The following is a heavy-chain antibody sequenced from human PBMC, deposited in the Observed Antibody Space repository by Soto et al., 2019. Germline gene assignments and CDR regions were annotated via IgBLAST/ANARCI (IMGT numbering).Heavy chain of an antibody. Sequence: GGSLRLSCAASGFTFSSYGMHWVRQAPGKGLEWVAVISYDGSNKYYADSVKGRFTISRDNSKNTLYLQMNSLRAEDTAVYYCAKAPGIAVDDAFDIWGQGTMVTVSS. CDR1: GFTFSSYG. V-gene: IGHV3-30*18. D-gene: IGHD6-19*01. CDR3: AKAPGIAVDDAFDI. J-gene: IGHJ3*02. CDR2: ISYDGSNK.